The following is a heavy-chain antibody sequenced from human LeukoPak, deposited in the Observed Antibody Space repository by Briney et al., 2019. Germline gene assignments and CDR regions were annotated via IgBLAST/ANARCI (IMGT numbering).Heavy chain of an antibody. D-gene: IGHD2-21*02. V-gene: IGHV4-39*01. CDR1: GGSISSSSYY. CDR3: ARHDSHCGGDCYPDY. J-gene: IGHJ4*02. Sequence: SETLSLTCTVSGGSISSSSYYWGWIRQPPGKGLEWIGSIYYSGSTYYNPSLKSRVTISVDTSKNQFSLKLSSVTAADTAVYYCARHDSHCGGDCYPDYWGQGTLVTVSS. CDR2: IYYSGST.